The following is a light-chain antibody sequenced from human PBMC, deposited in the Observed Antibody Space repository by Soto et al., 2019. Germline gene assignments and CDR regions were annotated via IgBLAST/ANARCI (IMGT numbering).Light chain of an antibody. Sequence: QSALTQPPSVSGSPGQSVTISCTGTSSDVGSYNRVSWYQQPPGTAPKLMIYEVSNRPSGVPDRFSGSKSGNTASPTISGLQAEYEADYYCSSYTSSSIYVFGTGTKVTVL. V-gene: IGLV2-18*02. CDR2: EVS. J-gene: IGLJ1*01. CDR3: SSYTSSSIYV. CDR1: SSDVGSYNR.